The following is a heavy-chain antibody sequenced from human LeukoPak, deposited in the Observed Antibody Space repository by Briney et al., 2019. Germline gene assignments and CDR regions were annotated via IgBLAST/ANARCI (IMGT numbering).Heavy chain of an antibody. D-gene: IGHD2-21*02. J-gene: IGHJ3*02. CDR1: GFTVSSNY. CDR2: IYSGGST. Sequence: GGSLRLSCAASGFTVSSNYMSWVRQAPGKGLALFSFIYSGGSTYYADSVKGRFTISRDNSKNTLYLQMNSLRAEDTAVYYCARDRLPDDAFDIWGQGTMVTVSS. V-gene: IGHV3-66*01. CDR3: ARDRLPDDAFDI.